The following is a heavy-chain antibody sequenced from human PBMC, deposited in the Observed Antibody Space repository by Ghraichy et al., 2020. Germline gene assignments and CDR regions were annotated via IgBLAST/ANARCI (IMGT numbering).Heavy chain of an antibody. CDR3: ARGHLYDYVWGSYRLTPGWFDP. Sequence: SETLSLTCAVYGGSFSGYYWSWIRQPPGKGLEWIGEINHSGSTNYNPSLKSRVTISVDTSKNQFSLKLSSVTAADTAVYYCARGHLYDYVWGSYRLTPGWFDPWGQGTLVTVSS. V-gene: IGHV4-34*01. D-gene: IGHD3-16*02. J-gene: IGHJ5*02. CDR2: INHSGST. CDR1: GGSFSGYY.